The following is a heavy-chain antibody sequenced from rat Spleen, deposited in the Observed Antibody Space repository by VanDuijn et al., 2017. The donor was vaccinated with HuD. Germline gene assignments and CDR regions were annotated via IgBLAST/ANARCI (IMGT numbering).Heavy chain of an antibody. CDR3: TAHGNRISRFAY. J-gene: IGHJ3*01. CDR1: GFTFNNYW. D-gene: IGHD2-7*01. CDR2: ISYDGSST. Sequence: EVQLVESGGGLVQPGRSLKLSCVASGFTFNNYWMTWIRQAPGKGLEWVATISYDGSSTYYRDSVKGRFTISRDNAKNTLYLQMDSLRSEDTATYYCTAHGNRISRFAYWGQGTLVTVSS. V-gene: IGHV5-31*01.